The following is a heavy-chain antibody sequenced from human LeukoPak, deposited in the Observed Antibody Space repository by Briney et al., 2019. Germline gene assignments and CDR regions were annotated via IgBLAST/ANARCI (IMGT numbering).Heavy chain of an antibody. Sequence: QTGGSLRLSCAASGFTFSTYWMHWVRQAPGKGLVWVSRIKSDGSTNYADSVKGRFTISRDNANNTLSLQMNSLRPEDTGVYYCARAPSEIGGYYPEYFRHWGQGTLVTVSS. J-gene: IGHJ1*01. D-gene: IGHD3-22*01. CDR2: IKSDGST. CDR1: GFTFSTYW. V-gene: IGHV3-74*01. CDR3: ARAPSEIGGYYPEYFRH.